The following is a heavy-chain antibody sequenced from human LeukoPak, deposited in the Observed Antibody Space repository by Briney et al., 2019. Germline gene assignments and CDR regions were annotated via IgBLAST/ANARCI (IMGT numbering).Heavy chain of an antibody. J-gene: IGHJ5*02. CDR3: ARGLGGSYYLP. V-gene: IGHV1-46*01. CDR1: RYTFTSYW. CDR2: INPSGGIT. Sequence: AASVKVSCKASRYTFTSYWIHWVRQAPGQGLEWMAIINPSGGITNYAQKFQGRVTVTRDMSTSTVYMELSSLRSEDTAVYYCARGLGGSYYLPWGQGTLVTVSS. D-gene: IGHD1-26*01.